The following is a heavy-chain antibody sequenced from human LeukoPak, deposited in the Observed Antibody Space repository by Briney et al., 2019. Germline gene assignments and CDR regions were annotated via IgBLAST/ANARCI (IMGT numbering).Heavy chain of an antibody. J-gene: IGHJ3*02. CDR2: IYYSGST. V-gene: IGHV4-59*01. CDR1: GGSISSYY. D-gene: IGHD6-13*01. Sequence: SETLSLTCTVSGGSISSYYWSWIRQPPGKGLEWIGYIYYSGSTNYNPSLKSRVTISVDTSKNQFSLKLSSVTAADTAVYYCARVGGYSSSWFIEAFDIWGQGTMVTVSS. CDR3: ARVGGYSSSWFIEAFDI.